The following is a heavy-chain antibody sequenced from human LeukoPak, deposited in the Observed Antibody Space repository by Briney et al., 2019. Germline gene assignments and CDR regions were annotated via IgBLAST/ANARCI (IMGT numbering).Heavy chain of an antibody. J-gene: IGHJ5*02. Sequence: SETLSLTCTVSGGSISSSSYYWGWIRQPPGKGLEWIGSIYYSGSTYYNPSLKSRVTISVDTSKNQFSLKLSSVTAADTAVYYCARDLTGATVTPWFDPWGQGTLVTVSS. D-gene: IGHD4-17*01. CDR1: GGSISSSSYY. CDR2: IYYSGST. V-gene: IGHV4-39*07. CDR3: ARDLTGATVTPWFDP.